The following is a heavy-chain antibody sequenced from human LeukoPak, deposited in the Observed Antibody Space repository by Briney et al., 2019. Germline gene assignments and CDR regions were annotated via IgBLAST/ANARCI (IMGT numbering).Heavy chain of an antibody. V-gene: IGHV1-69*13. D-gene: IGHD5-24*01. Sequence: SVKVSCKASGGTFSSYAISWVRQAPGQGLEWMGGIIPIFGTANYAQKFQGRVTITADESTSTAYMELSSLRSEDTAVYYCARGRDGYTDVNYYYYMDVWGKGTTVTISS. CDR1: GGTFSSYA. CDR3: ARGRDGYTDVNYYYYMDV. CDR2: IIPIFGTA. J-gene: IGHJ6*03.